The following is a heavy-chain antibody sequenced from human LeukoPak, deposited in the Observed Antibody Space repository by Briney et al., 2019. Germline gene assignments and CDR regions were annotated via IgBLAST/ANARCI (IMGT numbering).Heavy chain of an antibody. CDR2: INWNGGST. D-gene: IGHD6-13*01. Sequence: GGSLRLSCAASGFTLDDYGMSWVRQVPGKGLEWVSGINWNGGSTGYADSVKGRFTISRDNAKKSLYLQMNNLRAEDTAVYYCARGGGMRSWYDFDYWGQGILVTVSS. CDR3: ARGGGMRSWYDFDY. CDR1: GFTLDDYG. J-gene: IGHJ4*02. V-gene: IGHV3-20*04.